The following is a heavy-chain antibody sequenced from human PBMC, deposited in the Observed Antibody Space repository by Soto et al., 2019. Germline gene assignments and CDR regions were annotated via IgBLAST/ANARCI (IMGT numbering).Heavy chain of an antibody. J-gene: IGHJ4*02. V-gene: IGHV1-18*01. CDR3: AREGGVGLGSPDDY. Sequence: VASVKVSCKASGYTFTSTGISWVRQAPGQGLEWMGWIGTYNGNTNYAQKLQGRVTMTTDTSTSTAYMELRSLRSDDTAVYYCAREGGVGLGSPDDYWGQGTLVTVSS. CDR2: IGTYNGNT. CDR1: GYTFTSTG. D-gene: IGHD3-16*01.